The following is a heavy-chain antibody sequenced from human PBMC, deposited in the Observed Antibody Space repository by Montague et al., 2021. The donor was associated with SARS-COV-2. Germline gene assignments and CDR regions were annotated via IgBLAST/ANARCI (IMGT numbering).Heavy chain of an antibody. CDR1: GFTFSSYW. V-gene: IGHV3-74*01. J-gene: IGHJ3*02. D-gene: IGHD2-21*02. CDR3: ASHYTNCLRSNCYYIKGTVFGI. Sequence: SLRLSCAASGFTFSSYWMHRVRQAPGKGLVWVSRIDSDGNRPNYADSVKGRFTISRDNAKSTLYLQMNSLRAEDTAVYYCASHYTNCLRSNCYYIKGTVFGIWGQGTMVTVSS. CDR2: IDSDGNRP.